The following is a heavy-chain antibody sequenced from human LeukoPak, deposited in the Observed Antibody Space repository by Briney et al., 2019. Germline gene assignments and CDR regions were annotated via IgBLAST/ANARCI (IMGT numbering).Heavy chain of an antibody. CDR1: GFTFIDYW. V-gene: IGHV3-7*01. Sequence: GGSLRLSCTVSGFTFIDYWMSWVRQAPGKGLEWVANIKQDGSEKYYVDSVKGRFTISRDNAKNSLYLQMNSLRAEDTAVYYCARIAVAANDAFDIWGQGTMVTVSS. D-gene: IGHD6-19*01. CDR3: ARIAVAANDAFDI. CDR2: IKQDGSEK. J-gene: IGHJ3*02.